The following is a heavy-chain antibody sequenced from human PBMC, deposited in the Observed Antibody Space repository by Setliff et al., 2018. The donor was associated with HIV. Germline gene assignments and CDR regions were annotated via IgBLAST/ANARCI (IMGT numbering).Heavy chain of an antibody. CDR1: GFTFSNYA. CDR2: IGGDGGIT. V-gene: IGHV3-23*01. J-gene: IGHJ1*01. CDR3: AKDSYYDILTGYYKYFHH. D-gene: IGHD3-9*01. Sequence: GGSLRLSCAASGFTFSNYAMSWVRQAPGKGLEWVSGIGGDGGITYYADSVKGRFTISRDNSRNTLFLQMNSLRAEDTAIYYCAKDSYYDILTGYYKYFHHWGQGTLVTVSS.